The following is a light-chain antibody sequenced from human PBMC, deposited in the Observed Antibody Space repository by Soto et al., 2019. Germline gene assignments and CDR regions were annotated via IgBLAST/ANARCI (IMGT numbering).Light chain of an antibody. CDR2: DAS. Sequence: EIVMTQSPATLSVSPVERATLSCRASQSVSSNLAWHQQKPGQAPRILMYDASTRATGIPARFSGSGSGTEFTLTISRLEPEDFAVYYCQQYGNSRWTCGQGTKVDIK. CDR3: QQYGNSRWT. J-gene: IGKJ1*01. V-gene: IGKV3-15*01. CDR1: QSVSSN.